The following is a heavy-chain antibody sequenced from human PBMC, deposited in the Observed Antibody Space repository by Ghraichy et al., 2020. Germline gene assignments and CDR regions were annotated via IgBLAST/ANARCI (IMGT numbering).Heavy chain of an antibody. V-gene: IGHV4-59*08. D-gene: IGHD1-26*01. Sequence: SETLSLTCTVSGGSISSYYWSWIRQPPGKGLEWIGYIYYSGSTNYNPSLKSRVTISVDTSKNQFSLKLSSVTAADTAVYYCARQGDRYSGSYFGYWGQGTLVTVSS. CDR3: ARQGDRYSGSYFGY. J-gene: IGHJ4*02. CDR1: GGSISSYY. CDR2: IYYSGST.